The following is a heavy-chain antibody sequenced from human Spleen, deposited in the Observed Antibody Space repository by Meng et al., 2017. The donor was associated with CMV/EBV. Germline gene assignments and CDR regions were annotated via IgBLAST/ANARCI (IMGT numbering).Heavy chain of an antibody. Sequence: GTFNTETITWLRQAPGQGPEWLGRVVPQLNVVNVEQKFEGRVSISADKSTGTAYMELSDLTSADTAVYYCARDGPISSKFLNWYFDLWGRGTLVTVSS. J-gene: IGHJ2*01. CDR2: VVPQLNVV. D-gene: IGHD6-13*01. CDR1: GTFNTET. V-gene: IGHV1-69*04. CDR3: ARDGPISSKFLNWYFDL.